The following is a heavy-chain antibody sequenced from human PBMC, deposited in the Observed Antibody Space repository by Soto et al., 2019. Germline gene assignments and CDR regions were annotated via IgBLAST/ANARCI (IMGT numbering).Heavy chain of an antibody. CDR2: IIPISGTA. V-gene: IGHV1-69*01. CDR3: ARSQGSSTSLEIYYYYYYGMDV. D-gene: IGHD2-2*01. Sequence: QVQLVQSGAEVKKPGSSVKVSCKASGGTFSSYAISWVRQAPGQGLEWMGGIIPISGTANYALKFQGRVTITADESTSTVYMELISLRSEDTAVYFCARSQGSSTSLEIYYYYYYGMDVWGQGTTVTVSS. CDR1: GGTFSSYA. J-gene: IGHJ6*02.